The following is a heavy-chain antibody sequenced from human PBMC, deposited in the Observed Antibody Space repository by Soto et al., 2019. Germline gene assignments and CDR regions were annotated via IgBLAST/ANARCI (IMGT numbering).Heavy chain of an antibody. CDR2: IIPIFGTA. Sequence: ASVKVSCKASGGTFSSYAISWVRQAPGQGLEWMGGIIPIFGTANYAQKFQGRVTITADESTSTAYMELSSLRSEDTAVYYCAVRGVRGYSYGPQPNFDYWGQGTLVTVPQ. V-gene: IGHV1-69*13. J-gene: IGHJ4*02. D-gene: IGHD5-18*01. CDR1: GGTFSSYA. CDR3: AVRGVRGYSYGPQPNFDY.